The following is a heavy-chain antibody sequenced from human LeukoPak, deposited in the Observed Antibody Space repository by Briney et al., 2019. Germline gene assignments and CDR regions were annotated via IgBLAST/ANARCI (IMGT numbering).Heavy chain of an antibody. CDR3: ARDFYTERYSSNHDAFDI. V-gene: IGHV3-21*01. Sequence: GSLRLSCAASGFTFGSYSMNWVRQAPGKGLEWVSSISSSSSYIYYADSVKGRFTISRDNAKNSLYLQMNSLRAEDTAVYYCARDFYTERYSSNHDAFDIWGQGTMVTVSS. CDR2: ISSSSSYI. J-gene: IGHJ3*02. D-gene: IGHD6-13*01. CDR1: GFTFGSYS.